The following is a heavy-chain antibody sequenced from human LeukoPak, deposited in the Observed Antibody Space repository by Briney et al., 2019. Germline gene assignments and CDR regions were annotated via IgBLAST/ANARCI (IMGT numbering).Heavy chain of an antibody. CDR3: ARLYGGSYGFDY. V-gene: IGHV3-30-3*01. CDR2: ISYDGSNK. Sequence: GGSLGLSCAASGFTFSSYAMHWVRQAPGKGLEWVAVISYDGSNKYYADSVKGRFTISRDNSKNTLYLQMNSLRAEDTAVYYCARLYGGSYGFDYWGQGTLVTVSS. D-gene: IGHD1-26*01. CDR1: GFTFSSYA. J-gene: IGHJ4*02.